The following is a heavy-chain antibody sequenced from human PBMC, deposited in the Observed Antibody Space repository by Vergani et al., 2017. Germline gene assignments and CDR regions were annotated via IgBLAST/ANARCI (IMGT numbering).Heavy chain of an antibody. D-gene: IGHD1-14*01. Sequence: QLQLQESGPGLVKPSETLSLICTVSGSSINPSSSFWGWIRQSPGKGLEWIGSINYVGRTYYIPSLQSRATVFVDTSKNQFSLNLTSVTAADTAVYYCARSIVSRNPPDYFDNWGQGTLVTVSS. V-gene: IGHV4-39*01. J-gene: IGHJ4*02. CDR1: GSSINPSSSF. CDR2: INYVGRT. CDR3: ARSIVSRNPPDYFDN.